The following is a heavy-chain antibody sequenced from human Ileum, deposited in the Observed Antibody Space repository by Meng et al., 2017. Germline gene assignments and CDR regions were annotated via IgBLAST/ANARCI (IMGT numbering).Heavy chain of an antibody. CDR2: ISYDGSNK. Sequence: GGSLRLSCAASGFTFSSYSMHWVRQAPGKGLEWVSFISYDGSNKYYADSVKGRFTISRDNSKNTLYLQMNSLRAEDTAVYDYARDIVYSPPTNRYSSTCSGYYYGMDVWGQGTTVTVSS. CDR1: GFTFSSYS. CDR3: ARDIVYSPPTNRYSSTCSGYYYGMDV. D-gene: IGHD6-13*01. V-gene: IGHV3-30*04. J-gene: IGHJ6*02.